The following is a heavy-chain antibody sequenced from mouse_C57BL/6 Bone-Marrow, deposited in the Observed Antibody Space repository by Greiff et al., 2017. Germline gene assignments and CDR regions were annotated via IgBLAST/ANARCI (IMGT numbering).Heavy chain of an antibody. CDR1: GYTFTDYY. V-gene: IGHV1-19*01. J-gene: IGHJ4*01. CDR2: INPYNGGT. CDR3: ARNGNYPLAMDY. D-gene: IGHD2-1*01. Sequence: EVQLQQSGPVLVKPGASVKMSCKASGYTFTDYYMNWVKQSHGKSLEWIGVINPYNGGTSYNQKFKGKATLTVDKSSSTAYMELNSLTSEDSAVYYCARNGNYPLAMDYWGQGTSVTVSS.